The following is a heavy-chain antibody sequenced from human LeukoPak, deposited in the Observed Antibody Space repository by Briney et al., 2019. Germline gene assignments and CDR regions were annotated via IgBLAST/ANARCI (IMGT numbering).Heavy chain of an antibody. D-gene: IGHD6-13*01. CDR3: ARAGIGEAFDI. Sequence: GGSLRLSCAASGFTFSSYAMHWVRQAPGKGLEWVAVISYDGSNKYYADSVKGRFTISRDNSKNTLYLQMNSLRAEDTAVYYCARAGIGEAFDIWGQGTMVTVSS. CDR2: ISYDGSNK. J-gene: IGHJ3*02. V-gene: IGHV3-30-3*01. CDR1: GFTFSSYA.